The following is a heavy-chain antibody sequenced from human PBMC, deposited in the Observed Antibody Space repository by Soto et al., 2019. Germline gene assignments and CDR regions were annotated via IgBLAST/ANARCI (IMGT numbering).Heavy chain of an antibody. CDR1: GGTFSSYT. Sequence: SVKVSCKASGGTFSSYTISWVRQAPGQGLEWMGIIIPILGITNYAQKFQGRVTMTTDKSTSTAYMELRSLRSDDTAVYYCARDLQLRYFDWSTPASPGFDPWGQGTLVTVSS. J-gene: IGHJ5*02. V-gene: IGHV1-69*02. CDR2: IIPILGIT. D-gene: IGHD3-9*01. CDR3: ARDLQLRYFDWSTPASPGFDP.